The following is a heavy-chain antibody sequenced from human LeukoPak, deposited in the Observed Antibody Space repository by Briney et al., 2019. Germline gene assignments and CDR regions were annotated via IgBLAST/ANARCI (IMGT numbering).Heavy chain of an antibody. CDR3: ARVGPGYYYGMDV. J-gene: IGHJ6*02. CDR2: TYYRSTWYN. V-gene: IGHV6-1*01. Sequence: SQTLSLTCAISGDSVSSNSVTWNWIRQSPSRGLEWLGRTYYRSTWYNDYAVSVRGRITVNPDTSKNQFSLQLNSVTPEDTAVYYCARVGPGYYYGMDVWGQGTTVTVSS. CDR1: GDSVSSNSVT.